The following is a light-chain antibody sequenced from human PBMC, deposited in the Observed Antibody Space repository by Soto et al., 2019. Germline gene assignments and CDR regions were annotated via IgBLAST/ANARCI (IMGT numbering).Light chain of an antibody. CDR3: CSYAGTYSYV. CDR1: SSDVGAYNY. J-gene: IGLJ1*01. V-gene: IGLV2-11*01. CDR2: DVT. Sequence: QSVRTQPRSVSGSRGQSITISCTGTSSDVGAYNYVSWYQQHPGKVPKLMLYDVTKRPSGVPDRFSGSKSGNTASLTISGLQAEHEADYYCCSYAGTYSYVFGTGTKVTVL.